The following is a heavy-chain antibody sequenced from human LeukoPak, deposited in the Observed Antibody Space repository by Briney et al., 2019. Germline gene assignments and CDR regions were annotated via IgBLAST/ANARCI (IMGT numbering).Heavy chain of an antibody. D-gene: IGHD1-26*01. V-gene: IGHV4-4*07. Sequence: SETLSLTCTVSGGSISSYYWTWIRQPAGKGLEWIGRIYPSGSTNYNPSLKSRVTMSVDTSKNQFSLKLSSVAAADTAVYYGARENSGGYREFVYWGQGTLVTVSS. J-gene: IGHJ4*02. CDR3: ARENSGGYREFVY. CDR1: GGSISSYY. CDR2: IYPSGST.